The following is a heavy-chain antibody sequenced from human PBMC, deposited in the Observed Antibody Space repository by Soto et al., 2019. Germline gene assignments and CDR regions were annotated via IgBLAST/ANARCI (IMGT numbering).Heavy chain of an antibody. CDR3: ARAECSTPNCLTAYYSYGLDV. V-gene: IGHV3-48*03. CDR1: GFTFSNFE. J-gene: IGHJ6*02. CDR2: INTAGSTK. Sequence: XGSLRLSCAAAGFTFSNFEMHWVRQAPGKGLDWVSYINTAGSTKYYAESVKGRFTISRDNARNSLFLQMNSLRAEDTAVYYCARAECSTPNCLTAYYSYGLDVWGQGATVTVSS. D-gene: IGHD2-2*01.